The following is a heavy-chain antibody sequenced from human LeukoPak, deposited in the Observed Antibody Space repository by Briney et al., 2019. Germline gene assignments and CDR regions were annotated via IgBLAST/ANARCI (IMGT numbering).Heavy chain of an antibody. CDR2: IYYSGST. J-gene: IGHJ3*02. CDR3: ARGERYCSGGSCHDDAFDI. D-gene: IGHD2-15*01. Sequence: SQTLSLTCTVSGGSISSGDYYWSWIRQPPGKGLEWIGYIYYSGSTYYNPSLKSRVTISVDTSKNQFSLKLSSVTAADTAVYYCARGERYCSGGSCHDDAFDIWGQGTMVTVSS. V-gene: IGHV4-30-4*01. CDR1: GGSISSGDYY.